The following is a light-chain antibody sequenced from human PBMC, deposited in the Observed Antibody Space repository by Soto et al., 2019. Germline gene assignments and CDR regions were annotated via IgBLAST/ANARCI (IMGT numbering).Light chain of an antibody. CDR1: NSDVGGYDL. CDR3: CSYAGNYIYV. V-gene: IGLV2-11*01. J-gene: IGLJ1*01. Sequence: LTQPPSVSGSPGQSVTISCTGTNSDVGGYDLVSWYQQHPGKAPKLLIYDVTNRPSGVPHRFSGSKSGNTASLTISGLQPDDEADYYCCSYAGNYIYVFGTGTKVTVL. CDR2: DVT.